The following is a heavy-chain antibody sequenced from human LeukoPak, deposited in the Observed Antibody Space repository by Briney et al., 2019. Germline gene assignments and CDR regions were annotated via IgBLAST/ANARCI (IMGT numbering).Heavy chain of an antibody. Sequence: KAGGSLRLSCAASGFTFSSYSMNWVRQAPGKGLEWVSSISSSSSYIYYADSVKGRFTISRDNAKNSLYLQMNSLRAEDTAVYYCARSLGGPAASMGPFDYWGREPWSPSPQ. CDR1: GFTFSSYS. CDR2: ISSSSSYI. CDR3: ARSLGGPAASMGPFDY. D-gene: IGHD2-2*01. J-gene: IGHJ4*02. V-gene: IGHV3-21*01.